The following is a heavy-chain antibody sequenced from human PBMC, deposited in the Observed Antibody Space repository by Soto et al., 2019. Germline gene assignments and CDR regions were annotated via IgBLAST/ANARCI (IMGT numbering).Heavy chain of an antibody. CDR2: ISGHNGNT. CDR3: ARDHCSSTSCYKIHWFDP. CDR1: GYTFTTYD. J-gene: IGHJ5*02. D-gene: IGHD2-2*02. Sequence: ASVKVSCKASGYTFTTYDINWVRQAPGQGLEWMGWISGHNGNTNYAQKLQGRVTMTTDASTSTAYMELSSLRSEDTAVYYCARDHCSSTSCYKIHWFDPWGQGTLVTVSS. V-gene: IGHV1-18*01.